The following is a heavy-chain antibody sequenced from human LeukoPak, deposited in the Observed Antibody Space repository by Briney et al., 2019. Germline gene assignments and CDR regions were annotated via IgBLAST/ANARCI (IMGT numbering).Heavy chain of an antibody. CDR3: ARDRYCGGDCYSDY. D-gene: IGHD2-21*02. V-gene: IGHV3-53*01. CDR2: IYSGGST. Sequence: GGSLRLSCAASGFTVSSNYMSWVRPAPGKGLEWVSVIYSGGSTYYADSVKGRFTISRDNSKNTLYLQMNSLRAEDTAVYYCARDRYCGGDCYSDYWGQGTLVTVSS. J-gene: IGHJ4*02. CDR1: GFTVSSNY.